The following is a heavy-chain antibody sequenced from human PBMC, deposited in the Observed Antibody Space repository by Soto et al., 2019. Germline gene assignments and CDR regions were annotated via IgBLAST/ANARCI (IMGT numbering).Heavy chain of an antibody. D-gene: IGHD2-2*01. CDR2: IIPIFGTA. CDR1: GGTFSSYA. Sequence: GASVKVSCKASGGTFSSYATSWVRQAPGQGLEWMGGIIPIFGTANYAQKFQGRVTITADESTSTAYMELSSLRSEDTAVYYCARYPRIVVVPAAIYSVDYYYGMDVWGQGTKVTVSS. V-gene: IGHV1-69*13. J-gene: IGHJ6*02. CDR3: ARYPRIVVVPAAIYSVDYYYGMDV.